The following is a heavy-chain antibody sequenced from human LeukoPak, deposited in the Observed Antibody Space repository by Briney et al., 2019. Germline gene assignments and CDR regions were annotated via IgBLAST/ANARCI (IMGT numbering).Heavy chain of an antibody. CDR2: IRSKANSYAT. Sequence: PGGSLRLSCAASGFTFSGSVMRWVRQASGKGLEWVGRIRSKANSYATAYAASVKGRFTISRDDSKNTAYLQMNSLKTEDTAVYYCTRGSTTVTTDFDYWGQGTLVTVSS. V-gene: IGHV3-73*01. CDR3: TRGSTTVTTDFDY. J-gene: IGHJ4*02. CDR1: GFTFSGSV. D-gene: IGHD4-17*01.